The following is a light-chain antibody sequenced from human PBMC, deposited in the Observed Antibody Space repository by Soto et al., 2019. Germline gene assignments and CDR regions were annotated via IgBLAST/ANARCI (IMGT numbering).Light chain of an antibody. CDR3: RHRTNCLA. V-gene: IGKV3-11*01. CDR1: QNVSTY. CDR2: DAS. Sequence: EIVLTQSPATLSLSPGERVTITCRASQNVSTYLAWYQQKPGQAPRLLIYDASDRATGIPARFSGSGSGTDFTLTITRPEHEDSAEYYYRHRTNCLAFGPGTKVDIK. J-gene: IGKJ3*01.